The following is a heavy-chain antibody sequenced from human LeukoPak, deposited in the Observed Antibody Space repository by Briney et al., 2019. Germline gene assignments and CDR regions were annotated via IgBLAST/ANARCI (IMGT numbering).Heavy chain of an antibody. CDR2: IRQDGSEK. CDR1: GFTFSSYW. Sequence: GGSLRLSCAASGFTFSSYWMSWVRQAPGKGLEWVANIRQDGSEKYYVDSVKGRFTISRDNAKNTLYLQLNSLRTEDTAMNYLARGVKQLLFKRRKGGFDPWGQGTLVTVSS. V-gene: IGHV3-7*01. CDR3: ARGVKQLLFKRRKGGFDP. D-gene: IGHD2-15*01. J-gene: IGHJ5*02.